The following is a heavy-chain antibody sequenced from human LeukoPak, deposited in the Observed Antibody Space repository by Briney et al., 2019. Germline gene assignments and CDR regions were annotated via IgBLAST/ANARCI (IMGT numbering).Heavy chain of an antibody. CDR1: GFTFGNFW. J-gene: IGHJ5*02. CDR3: RPGHYDSYA. Sequence: GGSLRLSCVASGFTFGNFWMSWVRQAPGKGPEWVANIKEDGSEKYYVDSVRGRFTISRDNAKNSLYLQMSSLRAEDTGVYFCRPGHYDSYAWDQGTLVTVSS. D-gene: IGHD5-12*01. V-gene: IGHV3-7*01. CDR2: IKEDGSEK.